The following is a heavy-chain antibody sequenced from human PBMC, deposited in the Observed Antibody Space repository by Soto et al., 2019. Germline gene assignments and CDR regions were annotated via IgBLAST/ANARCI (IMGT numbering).Heavy chain of an antibody. CDR3: ARVGKAVRYLDS. D-gene: IGHD3-16*02. Sequence: EVQLVESGGGLIQPGGSLRLSCAASGFTVSNNYMSWVRQAPGKGLGWVSVIYSGGRTYYADAVEGRFTISRDNSKNTLYLQMNSLTPEDTAVYYCARVGKAVRYLDSWGQGTLVTVSS. V-gene: IGHV3-53*01. CDR2: IYSGGRT. J-gene: IGHJ4*02. CDR1: GFTVSNNY.